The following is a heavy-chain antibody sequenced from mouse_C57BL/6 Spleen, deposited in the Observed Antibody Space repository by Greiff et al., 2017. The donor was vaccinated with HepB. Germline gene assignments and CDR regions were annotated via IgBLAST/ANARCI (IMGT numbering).Heavy chain of an antibody. J-gene: IGHJ3*01. D-gene: IGHD1-1*01. CDR3: ARRDYYGSSYDWFAY. CDR1: GYTFTSYW. Sequence: QFRLQQPVAELVRPGSSVKLSCKASGYTFTSYWMDWVKQRPGQGLEWIGNIYPSDSETHYNQKFKDKATLTVDKSSSTAYMQLSSLTSEDSAVYYCARRDYYGSSYDWFAYWGQGTLVTVSA. V-gene: IGHV1-61*01. CDR2: IYPSDSET.